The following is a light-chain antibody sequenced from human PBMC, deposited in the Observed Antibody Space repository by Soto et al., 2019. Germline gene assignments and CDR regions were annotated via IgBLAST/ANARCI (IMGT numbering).Light chain of an antibody. J-gene: IGKJ1*01. CDR2: KAS. CDR3: QHYNSYSEA. CDR1: QTISSW. V-gene: IGKV1-5*03. Sequence: DIQITQSPSTLSGSVGDRFTLTCRASQTISSWLAWYQQKPGKAPKLLIYKASTLKSGVPSRFRGSGSGTEFTLTISSLKPDDFATYYCQHYNSYSEAFGQGTKVDIK.